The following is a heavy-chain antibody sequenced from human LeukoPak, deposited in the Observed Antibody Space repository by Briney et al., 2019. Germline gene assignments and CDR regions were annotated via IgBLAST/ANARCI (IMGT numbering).Heavy chain of an antibody. CDR2: ISGGGGTT. V-gene: IGHV3-23*01. CDR1: GFTFSTFA. Sequence: GGSLRLSCAASGFTFSTFAMGWVRQVPEKGLEWVSFISGGGGTTYYTDSVKGRFTISRDNSRNTLYLQMNSLRAEDTAVYYCARRAFDAFDIWGQGTMVTVSS. J-gene: IGHJ3*02. CDR3: ARRAFDAFDI.